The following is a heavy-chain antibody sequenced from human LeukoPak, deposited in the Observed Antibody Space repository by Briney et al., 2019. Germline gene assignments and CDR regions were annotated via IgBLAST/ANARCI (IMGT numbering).Heavy chain of an antibody. CDR3: VRDHCTGGNCYANWFDP. D-gene: IGHD2-15*01. Sequence: SQTLSLTCAISGDSVSSNSAAWNWIRQSPSRGLEWLGRTYYRSKWYNHYAVSVKSRITVNPDTSKNQFSLQLNSVTPKDTAVYYCVRDHCTGGNCYANWFDPWGQGTLVTVSS. V-gene: IGHV6-1*01. CDR1: GDSVSSNSAA. J-gene: IGHJ5*02. CDR2: TYYRSKWYN.